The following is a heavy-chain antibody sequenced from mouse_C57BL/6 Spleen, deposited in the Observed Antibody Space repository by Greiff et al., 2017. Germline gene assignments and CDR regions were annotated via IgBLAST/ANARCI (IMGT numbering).Heavy chain of an antibody. CDR2: IWSDGST. J-gene: IGHJ4*01. D-gene: IGHD3-3*01. V-gene: IGHV2-6-1*01. CDR3: ARHTGTGYYAMDY. Sequence: VHLVESGPGLVAPSQSLSITCTVSGFSLTSYGVHWVRQPPGKGLEWLVVIWSDGSTTYNSDLKSRLSISKDNSKSQVFLKMNSLQTDDTAMYYCARHTGTGYYAMDYWGQGTSVTVSS. CDR1: GFSLTSYG.